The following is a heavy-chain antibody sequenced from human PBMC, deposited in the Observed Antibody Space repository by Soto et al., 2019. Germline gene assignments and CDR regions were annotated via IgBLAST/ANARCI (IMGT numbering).Heavy chain of an antibody. J-gene: IGHJ4*02. Sequence: GESLKISCKVSGYTFTRYWISWVRQTPGKGLEWMGRIDPSDSYTKYSPSFPGHVTMSVDKSINTAYLQWTSLQASDTAMYYCARLTYGSGSPLCYWGQGTLVTVSS. D-gene: IGHD3-10*01. CDR2: IDPSDSYT. CDR1: GYTFTRYW. V-gene: IGHV5-10-1*01. CDR3: ARLTYGSGSPLCY.